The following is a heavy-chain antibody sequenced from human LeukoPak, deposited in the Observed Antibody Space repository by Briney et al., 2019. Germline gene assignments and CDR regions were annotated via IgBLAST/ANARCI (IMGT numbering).Heavy chain of an antibody. CDR3: ARSSGWSHYYFDY. V-gene: IGHV4-39*07. CDR2: IFYSGNT. CDR1: GGSINSSSYY. J-gene: IGHJ4*02. Sequence: SETLSLTCTVSGGSINSSSYYWGWIRQPPVKGLEWIGSIFYSGNTYDNPSLKSRVTISVDTSKNQFSLKLSSVTAADTAVYYCARSSGWSHYYFDYWGQGTLVTVSS. D-gene: IGHD6-19*01.